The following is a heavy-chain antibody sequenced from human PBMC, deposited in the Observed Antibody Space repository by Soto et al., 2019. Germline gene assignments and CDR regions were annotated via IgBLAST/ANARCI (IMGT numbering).Heavy chain of an antibody. Sequence: QVQLQESGPGLVKPSETLSLTCAVSGASITDYYWSWIRQPPGKGLEWIGYIYDSGTTNYNPSLKSRVTISVDTSKNQFSLKLSSVTAADTAVYYCARTNGQVGRFDPWGQGALVTVSS. CDR2: IYDSGTT. D-gene: IGHD2-8*01. CDR3: ARTNGQVGRFDP. J-gene: IGHJ5*02. CDR1: GASITDYY. V-gene: IGHV4-59*01.